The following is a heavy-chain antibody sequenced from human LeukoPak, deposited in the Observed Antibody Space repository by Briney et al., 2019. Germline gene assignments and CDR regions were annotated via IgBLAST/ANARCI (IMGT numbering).Heavy chain of an antibody. CDR3: ANSKVPREYCSVTSCYAGFGAFDI. D-gene: IGHD2-2*01. Sequence: PGGSLRLSCAASGFTFSSYAMSWVRQAPGKGLEWVSGIGGSGDSTYYTDSVKGRFTISRDNSKNTLYLQMNSLRTEDTAVYYCANSKVPREYCSVTSCYAGFGAFDIWGQGTMVTVSS. V-gene: IGHV3-23*01. CDR1: GFTFSSYA. J-gene: IGHJ3*02. CDR2: IGGSGDST.